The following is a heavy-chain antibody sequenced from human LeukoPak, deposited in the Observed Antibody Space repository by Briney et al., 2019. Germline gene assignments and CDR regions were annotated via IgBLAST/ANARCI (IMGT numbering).Heavy chain of an antibody. Sequence: ASVKVSCKASGYTFTSYAMHWVRQAPGQRLEWMGWTNAGNGNTKYSQKFQGRVTITRDTSASTAYMELSSLRSEDTAVYYCARGRVDFWSGYCGYYYYYGMDVWGQGTTVTVSS. CDR3: ARGRVDFWSGYCGYYYYYGMDV. V-gene: IGHV1-3*01. CDR2: TNAGNGNT. D-gene: IGHD3-3*01. CDR1: GYTFTSYA. J-gene: IGHJ6*02.